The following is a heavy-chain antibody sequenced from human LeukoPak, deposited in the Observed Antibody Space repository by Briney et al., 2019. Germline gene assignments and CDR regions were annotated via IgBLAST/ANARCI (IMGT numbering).Heavy chain of an antibody. Sequence: ASVKVSCKASGYTFTGYYMHWVRQAPGQGLEWMGWINPNSGGTNYAQKFQGRVTMTRDTSISTAYMELSRLRSDDTAVYYCAREPGVMVYVMTAFDYWGQGTLVTVHS. CDR1: GYTFTGYY. D-gene: IGHD2-8*01. CDR3: AREPGVMVYVMTAFDY. CDR2: INPNSGGT. V-gene: IGHV1-2*02. J-gene: IGHJ4*02.